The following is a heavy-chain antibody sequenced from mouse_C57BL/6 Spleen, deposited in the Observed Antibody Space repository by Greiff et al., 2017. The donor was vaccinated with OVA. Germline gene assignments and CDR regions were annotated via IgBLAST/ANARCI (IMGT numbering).Heavy chain of an antibody. V-gene: IGHV1-63*01. J-gene: IGHJ4*01. CDR1: GYTFTNYW. D-gene: IGHD2-2*01. CDR2: IYPGGGYT. CDR3: ARYGYDDAMDY. Sequence: VQLVESGAELVRPGTSVKMSCKASGYTFTNYWIGWAKQRPGHGLEWIGDIYPGGGYTNYNEKFKGKATLTADKSSSTAYMQFSSLTSEDSAIYYCARYGYDDAMDYWGQGTSVTVSS.